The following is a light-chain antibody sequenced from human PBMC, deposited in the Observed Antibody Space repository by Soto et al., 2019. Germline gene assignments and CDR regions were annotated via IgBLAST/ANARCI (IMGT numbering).Light chain of an antibody. Sequence: DIQRTQSPASVAASIVDTVTISCRASQDINVYLNWYQQKPGEVPKLLIYSASTLHSGVPSRFTGSGSETDFTLTIRSLQPEDFATYYCQHGYVAPYSFGQGTKVDIK. CDR3: QHGYVAPYS. V-gene: IGKV1-39*01. CDR2: SAS. CDR1: QDINVY. J-gene: IGKJ2*03.